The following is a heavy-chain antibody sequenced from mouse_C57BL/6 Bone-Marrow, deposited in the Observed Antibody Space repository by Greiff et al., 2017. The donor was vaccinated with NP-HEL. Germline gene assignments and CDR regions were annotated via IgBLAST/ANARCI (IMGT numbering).Heavy chain of an antibody. CDR2: ISNLAYSI. Sequence: EVQGVESGGGLVQPGGSLKLSCAASGFTFSDYGMAWVRQAPRKGPEWVAFISNLAYSIYYADTVTGRFTISRENAKNTLYLEMSSLRSEDTAMYYCARAGWLRRGFYFDYWGQGTTLTVSS. J-gene: IGHJ2*01. CDR3: ARAGWLRRGFYFDY. V-gene: IGHV5-15*01. CDR1: GFTFSDYG. D-gene: IGHD2-2*01.